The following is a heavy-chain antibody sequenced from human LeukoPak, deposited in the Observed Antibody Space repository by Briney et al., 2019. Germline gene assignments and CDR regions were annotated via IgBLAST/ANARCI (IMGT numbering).Heavy chain of an antibody. J-gene: IGHJ4*02. CDR1: GGTFSSYA. D-gene: IGHD3-3*01. V-gene: IGHV1-18*01. Sequence: GSSVKVSCKASGGTFSSYAISWVRQAPGQGLEWMGWISSYNGNTKYAQKLQGRVTMTTDTSTSTAYMELRSLRSDDTAVYYCARADRDFWSRFNDYWGQGTLATVSS. CDR3: ARADRDFWSRFNDY. CDR2: ISSYNGNT.